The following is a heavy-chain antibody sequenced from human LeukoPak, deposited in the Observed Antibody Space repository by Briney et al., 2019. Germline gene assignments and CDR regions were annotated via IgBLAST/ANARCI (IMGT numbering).Heavy chain of an antibody. Sequence: SETLSLTCTVSGGSVSSGSYYWSWIRQPPGKGLEWIGYIYYSGSTNYNPSLKSRVTISVDTSKNQFSLKLSSVTAADTAVYYCAVRRYYDFWSGYESPFRDPWGQGTLVTVSS. V-gene: IGHV4-61*01. CDR1: GGSVSSGSYY. J-gene: IGHJ5*02. CDR3: AVRRYYDFWSGYESPFRDP. CDR2: IYYSGST. D-gene: IGHD3-3*01.